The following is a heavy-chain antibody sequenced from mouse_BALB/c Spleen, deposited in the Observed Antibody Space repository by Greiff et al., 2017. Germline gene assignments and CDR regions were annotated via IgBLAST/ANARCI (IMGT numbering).Heavy chain of an antibody. V-gene: IGHV1-87*01. J-gene: IGHJ3*01. CDR1: GYTFTSYW. Sequence: QVQLQQSGAELARPGASVKLSCKASGYTFTSYWMQWVKQRPGQGLEWIGAIYPGDGDTRYTQKFKGKATLTADKSSSTAYMQLSSLASEDSAVYYCARDTTEAFFAYWGQGTLVTVSA. CDR2: IYPGDGDT. CDR3: ARDTTEAFFAY. D-gene: IGHD1-1*01.